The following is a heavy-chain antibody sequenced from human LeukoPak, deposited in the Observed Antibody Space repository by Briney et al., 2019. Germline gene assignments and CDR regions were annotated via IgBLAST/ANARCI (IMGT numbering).Heavy chain of an antibody. V-gene: IGHV3-23*01. CDR3: ASIEYSNGVQSP. CDR1: GFTFSSYA. CDR2: ISGSGGST. D-gene: IGHD4-11*01. J-gene: IGHJ5*02. Sequence: GGSLRLSCAASGFTFSSYAMSWVRQAPGKGLEWVSAISGSGGSTYYADTVKGRFTISRDSSKNTLYLQMNSLRAEDTAVYYCASIEYSNGVQSPWGQGTLVTVSS.